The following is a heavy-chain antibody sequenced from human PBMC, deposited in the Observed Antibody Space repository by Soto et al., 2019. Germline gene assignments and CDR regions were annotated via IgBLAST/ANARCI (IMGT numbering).Heavy chain of an antibody. CDR2: ISGSGGST. V-gene: IGHV3-23*01. D-gene: IGHD6-19*01. Sequence: AGGSLRLSCAASGFTFSSYAMSWVRQAPGKGLEWVSAISGSGGSTYYADSVKGRFTISRDNSKNTLYLQMNSLRAEDTAVYYCARWYSSGWFFIKKSDYWGQGTLVTVSS. J-gene: IGHJ4*02. CDR1: GFTFSSYA. CDR3: ARWYSSGWFFIKKSDY.